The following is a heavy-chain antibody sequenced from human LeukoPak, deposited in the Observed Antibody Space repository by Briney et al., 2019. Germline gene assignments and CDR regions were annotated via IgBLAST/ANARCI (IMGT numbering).Heavy chain of an antibody. Sequence: SETLSLTCTVSGGSISSYYWSWIRQPPGKGLEWIGYIYYSGSTNYNPSLKSRVTISVDTSKNQFSLKLSSVTAADTAIYYCAREGYFDSSGYYLNWLDPWGQGTLVTVSS. CDR1: GGSISSYY. CDR3: AREGYFDSSGYYLNWLDP. D-gene: IGHD3-22*01. V-gene: IGHV4-59*01. J-gene: IGHJ5*02. CDR2: IYYSGST.